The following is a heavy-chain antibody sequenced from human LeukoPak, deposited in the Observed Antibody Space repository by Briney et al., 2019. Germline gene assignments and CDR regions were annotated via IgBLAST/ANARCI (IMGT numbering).Heavy chain of an antibody. CDR1: GFTFSSYV. J-gene: IGHJ6*03. CDR3: AKDAEWLRFLGYYYYMDV. CDR2: ISGSGGST. D-gene: IGHD5-12*01. V-gene: IGHV3-23*01. Sequence: GGSLRLSCAASGFTFSSYVMSWVRQAPGKGLEWVSAISGSGGSTYYADSVKGRFTISRDNSKNTLYLQMNSLRAEDTAVYYCAKDAEWLRFLGYYYYMDVWGKGTTVTVSS.